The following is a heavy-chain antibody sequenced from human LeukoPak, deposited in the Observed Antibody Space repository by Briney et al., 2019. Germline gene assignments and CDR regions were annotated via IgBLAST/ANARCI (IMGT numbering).Heavy chain of an antibody. J-gene: IGHJ4*02. Sequence: SQTLSLTCTVSGGSISSGSYYWSWIRQPAGKGLEWIGRIYTSGSTNYNPSLKSRVTISVDTSKNQFSLKLSSVTAADTAVYHCAGDGNYYDSSSYWGQGTLVTVSS. D-gene: IGHD3-22*01. CDR1: GGSISSGSYY. CDR2: IYTSGST. CDR3: AGDGNYYDSSSY. V-gene: IGHV4-61*02.